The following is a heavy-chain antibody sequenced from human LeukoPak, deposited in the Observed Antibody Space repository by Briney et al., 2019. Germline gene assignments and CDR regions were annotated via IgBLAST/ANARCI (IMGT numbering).Heavy chain of an antibody. J-gene: IGHJ4*02. CDR3: AKSGGYYDSSGYYYVDY. D-gene: IGHD3-22*01. V-gene: IGHV3-30*18. Sequence: GGSLRLSCAASGCTFSSYGMHWVRQAPGKGLEWVAVISYDGSNKYYADSVKGRFTISRDNSKNTLDLQMNSLRAEDTAVYYCAKSGGYYDSSGYYYVDYWGQGTLVTVSS. CDR2: ISYDGSNK. CDR1: GCTFSSYG.